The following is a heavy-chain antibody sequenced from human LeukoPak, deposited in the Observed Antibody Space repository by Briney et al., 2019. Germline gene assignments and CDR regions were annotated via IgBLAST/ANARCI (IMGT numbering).Heavy chain of an antibody. J-gene: IGHJ5*02. V-gene: IGHV3-7*01. CDR3: ATYSSDFGRLDP. Sequence: GGSLRLSCVASGFTFSTYWMSWVRQAPGKGLEGVANIKQDGSERNYVDSVKGRFTISRDNAKNTLYLQMNSLRADDTAVYYCATYSSDFGRLDPWGQGTQVTVSS. CDR1: GFTFSTYW. D-gene: IGHD3-22*01. CDR2: IKQDGSER.